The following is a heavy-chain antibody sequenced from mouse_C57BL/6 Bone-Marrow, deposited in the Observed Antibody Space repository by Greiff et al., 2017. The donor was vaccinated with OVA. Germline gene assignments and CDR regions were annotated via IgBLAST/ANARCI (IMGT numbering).Heavy chain of an antibody. CDR1: GYTFTSYW. CDR3: AREELDDYGSSSYAMDY. D-gene: IGHD1-1*01. Sequence: QVQLQQPGAELVKPGASVKLSCKASGYTFTSYWMHWVKQRPGQGLEWIGMIHPNSGSTNYNEKFKSKATLPVDKSSSTAYMQLSSLTSEDSAVYYCAREELDDYGSSSYAMDYWGQGTSVTVSS. V-gene: IGHV1-64*01. CDR2: IHPNSGST. J-gene: IGHJ4*01.